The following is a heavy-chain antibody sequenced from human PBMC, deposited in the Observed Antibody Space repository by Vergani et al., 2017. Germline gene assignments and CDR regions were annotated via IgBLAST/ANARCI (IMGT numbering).Heavy chain of an antibody. Sequence: EVQLVESGGGLVKPGGSLRLSCAASGFTFINAWMTWVRQAPGKGLEWVGRIKSKTDGGTTYYAAPVKGKFTISRDDSKNTLYLQMNSLKTEDTAVYYCAKDLGGCNSISCSYYMDVWGKGTTVTV. V-gene: IGHV3-15*01. D-gene: IGHD2/OR15-2a*01. CDR2: IKSKTDGGTT. J-gene: IGHJ6*03. CDR1: GFTFINAW. CDR3: AKDLGGCNSISCSYYMDV.